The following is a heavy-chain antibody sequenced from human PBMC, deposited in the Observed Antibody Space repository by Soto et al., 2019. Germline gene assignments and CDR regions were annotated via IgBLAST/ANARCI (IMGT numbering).Heavy chain of an antibody. J-gene: IGHJ4*02. Sequence: SETLSLTCTVSAASFSKYYWTWIRQPPGKGLEWIGYIYFNGNTKYNPSLEGRLTISIDTSKKEFSLKLTSVTAADAAVYYCASLTFGGIVLAHWGQGTLVTVSS. CDR2: IYFNGNT. CDR1: AASFSKYY. V-gene: IGHV4-59*12. CDR3: ASLTFGGIVLAH. D-gene: IGHD3-16*01.